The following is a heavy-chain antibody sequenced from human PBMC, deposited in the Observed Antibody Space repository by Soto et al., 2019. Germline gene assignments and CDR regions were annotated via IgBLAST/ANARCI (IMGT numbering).Heavy chain of an antibody. CDR3: ARHVRAKKAAAHYYMDV. J-gene: IGHJ6*03. V-gene: IGHV4-39*01. CDR1: GGSICSSSYY. D-gene: IGHD6-13*01. Sequence: PSETLSLSCTVSGGSICSSSYYWGWIRQPPGKGLEWIGSIYYSGSTYYNPSLKSRVTISVDTSKNQFSLKLSSVTAADTAVYYCARHVRAKKAAAHYYMDVWGKGTTVTVSS. CDR2: IYYSGST.